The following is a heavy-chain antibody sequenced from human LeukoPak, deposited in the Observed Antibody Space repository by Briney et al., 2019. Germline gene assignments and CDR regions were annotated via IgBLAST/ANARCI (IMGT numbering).Heavy chain of an antibody. Sequence: LPGGSLRLSCAASGFTFSTYWMHWVRQAPGMGLVWVSRIDSDGSGASYADSVKGRFTISRDNAKNTLYLQMNSLRAEDTAVYYCARIGPSGSGSYFFPDPWGQGTLVTVSS. CDR2: IDSDGSGA. V-gene: IGHV3-74*01. CDR3: ARIGPSGSGSYFFPDP. CDR1: GFTFSTYW. J-gene: IGHJ5*02. D-gene: IGHD3-10*01.